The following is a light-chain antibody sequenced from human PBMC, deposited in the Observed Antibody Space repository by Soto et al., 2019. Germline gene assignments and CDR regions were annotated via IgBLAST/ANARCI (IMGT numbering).Light chain of an antibody. V-gene: IGLV3-27*01. Sequence: SYELTQPSSVSVSPGQTARITCSGDVVAKKYARWFQQKPGQAPVLVIYKDNERPSGIPERFSGSSSGTTVTLTISGAQVEDEADYYCYSAADNNLVFGGGTQLTVL. J-gene: IGLJ3*02. CDR3: YSAADNNLV. CDR2: KDN. CDR1: VVAKKY.